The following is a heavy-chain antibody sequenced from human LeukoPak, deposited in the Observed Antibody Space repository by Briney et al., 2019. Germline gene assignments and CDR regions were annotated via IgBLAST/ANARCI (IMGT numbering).Heavy chain of an antibody. CDR1: GGSISSGGYY. Sequence: TSETLSLTCTVSGGSISSGGYYWSWIRQHPGKGLEWIGYIYYSGSTYYNPSLESRVTISVDTSKNQFSLKLSSVTAADTAVYYCARESPSGFGELSSYYYGMDVWGQGTTVTVSS. V-gene: IGHV4-31*03. D-gene: IGHD3-10*01. CDR3: ARESPSGFGELSSYYYGMDV. J-gene: IGHJ6*02. CDR2: IYYSGST.